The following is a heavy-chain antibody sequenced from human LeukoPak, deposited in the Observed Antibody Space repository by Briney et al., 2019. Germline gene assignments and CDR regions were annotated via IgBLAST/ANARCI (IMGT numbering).Heavy chain of an antibody. D-gene: IGHD2-2*01. CDR3: ARVPGSTSQQLPVG. J-gene: IGHJ4*02. CDR1: GFTFSSYS. CDR2: ISSSSYI. Sequence: GGSLRLSCAASGFTFSSYSMNWVRQAPGKGLEWVSSISSSSYIYYADSVEGRFTISRDNAKNSLYLQMNSLRAEDTAVYYCARVPGSTSQQLPVGWGQGTLVTVSS. V-gene: IGHV3-21*01.